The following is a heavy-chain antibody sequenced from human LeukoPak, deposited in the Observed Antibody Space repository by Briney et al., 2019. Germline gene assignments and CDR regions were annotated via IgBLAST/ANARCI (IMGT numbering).Heavy chain of an antibody. Sequence: GESLKTSCQGFGYSFTSYCNGWVRQMPGKGLEWMGIIYPGDSHTRYSPSFQGQLTISADKSISTAYLQWTSLKASDTAMYYCARLGYVDYFDYSGQGTLVTVSS. CDR3: ARLGYVDYFDY. D-gene: IGHD5-12*01. V-gene: IGHV5-51*01. CDR1: GYSFTSYC. CDR2: IYPGDSHT. J-gene: IGHJ4*02.